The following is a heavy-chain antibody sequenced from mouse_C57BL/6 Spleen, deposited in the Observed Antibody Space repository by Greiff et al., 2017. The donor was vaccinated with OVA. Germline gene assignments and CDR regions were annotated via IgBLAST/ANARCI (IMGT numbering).Heavy chain of an antibody. CDR3: ARDSRD. J-gene: IGHJ3*01. Sequence: EVQVVESGPGLVKPSQSLSLTCSVTGYSITSGYYWNWIRQFPGNKLEWMGYISYDGSNNYNPSLKNRISITRDTSKNQFFLKLNSVTTEDTATYYCARDSRDWGQGTLVTVSA. CDR2: ISYDGSN. CDR1: GYSITSGYY. V-gene: IGHV3-6*01.